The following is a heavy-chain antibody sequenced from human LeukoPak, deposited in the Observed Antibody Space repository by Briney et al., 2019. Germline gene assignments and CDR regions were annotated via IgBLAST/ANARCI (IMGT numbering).Heavy chain of an antibody. CDR1: GGSISSGGYS. J-gene: IGHJ3*02. Sequence: KSSETLSLTCAVSGGSISSGGYSWSWIRQPPGKGLEWIGYIYHSGSTYYNPSLKSRVTISVDRSKNQFSLKLSSVTAADTAVYYCARDRGGAFDIWGQGTMVTVSS. CDR2: IYHSGST. V-gene: IGHV4-30-2*01. CDR3: ARDRGGAFDI. D-gene: IGHD3-10*01.